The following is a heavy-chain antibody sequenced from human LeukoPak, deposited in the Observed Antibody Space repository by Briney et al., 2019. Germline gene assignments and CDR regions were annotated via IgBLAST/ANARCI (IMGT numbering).Heavy chain of an antibody. D-gene: IGHD6-19*01. CDR1: GFTFSSYA. Sequence: HAGGSLRLSCAASGFTFSSYAMSWVRQAPGKGLEWVSAISGSGGSTYYADSVKGRFTISRENSKNTLYLQMNSLRAEDTAVYYCAKDRPAVAVAGTAAFGYWGQGTLVTVSS. J-gene: IGHJ4*02. V-gene: IGHV3-23*01. CDR3: AKDRPAVAVAGTAAFGY. CDR2: ISGSGGST.